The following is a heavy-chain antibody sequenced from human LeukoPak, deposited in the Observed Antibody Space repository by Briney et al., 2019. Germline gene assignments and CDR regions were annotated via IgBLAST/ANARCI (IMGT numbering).Heavy chain of an antibody. CDR3: ARDQDVAAAGTWGSIDY. D-gene: IGHD6-13*01. CDR1: GFTSSNYG. J-gene: IGHJ4*02. V-gene: IGHV3-30*03. CDR2: ISYDTTNK. Sequence: GGSLRLSCAASGFTSSNYGIHWVRQAPGKGLEWVAVISYDTTNKYYTDSVKGRFTISRDNSKNTLYLQMNSLRAEDTAVYYCARDQDVAAAGTWGSIDYWGQGTLVTVSS.